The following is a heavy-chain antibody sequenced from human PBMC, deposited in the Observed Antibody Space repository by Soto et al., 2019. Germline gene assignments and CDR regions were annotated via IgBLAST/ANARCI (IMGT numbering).Heavy chain of an antibody. V-gene: IGHV3-33*01. D-gene: IGHD6-13*01. J-gene: IGHJ4*02. CDR1: GFTFSSYG. Sequence: GGSLRLSCAASGFTFSSYGMHWVRQAPGKGLEWVAVIWYDGSNKYYADSVKGRFTISRDNSKNTLYLQMNSLRAEDTAVYYCARDIVYSSSWYPLVYWGQGTLVTVSS. CDR2: IWYDGSNK. CDR3: ARDIVYSSSWYPLVY.